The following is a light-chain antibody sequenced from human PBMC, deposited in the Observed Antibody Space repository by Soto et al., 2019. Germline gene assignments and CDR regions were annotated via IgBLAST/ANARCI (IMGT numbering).Light chain of an antibody. Sequence: IVLTQPPGALSLSPGERVSGSGRASQSGSSSYLAWYQQKSAQAPRLLIYGAASRATGIPDRFIASGSGTDFTLTISRLEPDEFAVYYCHQYGSSPPVTFGQGAKV. CDR2: GAA. J-gene: IGKJ1*01. CDR1: QSGSSSY. V-gene: IGKV3-20*01. CDR3: HQYGSSPPVT.